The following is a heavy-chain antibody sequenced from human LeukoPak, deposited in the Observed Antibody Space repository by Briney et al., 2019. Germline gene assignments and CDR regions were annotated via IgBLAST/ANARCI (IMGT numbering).Heavy chain of an antibody. J-gene: IGHJ5*02. CDR2: IEQDGSEK. CDR1: GFTFSNYW. D-gene: IGHD3-10*01. CDR3: ARVLLWFGELSGWFDP. Sequence: GGSLRLSCAASGFTFSNYWMSWVRQAPGKGLEWVANIEQDGSEKYYVDSVKGRFTISRDNAKNSLYLQMNSLRAEDTAVYYCARVLLWFGELSGWFDPWGQGTLVTVSS. V-gene: IGHV3-7*01.